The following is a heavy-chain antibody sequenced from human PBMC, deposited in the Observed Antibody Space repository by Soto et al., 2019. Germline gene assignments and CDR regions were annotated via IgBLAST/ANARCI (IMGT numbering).Heavy chain of an antibody. Sequence: SETLSLTCAVSGGSISSGGYSWSWIRQPPGKSLEWIGYVYYDGSNNYNPSLKSRVTMSVDTSKNQFSLKLSSVTAADTALYYCARDYFDSSDYTTNWFDPWGQGALVTVSS. J-gene: IGHJ5*02. CDR3: ARDYFDSSDYTTNWFDP. V-gene: IGHV4-61*08. CDR1: GGSISSGGYS. D-gene: IGHD3-22*01. CDR2: VYYDGSN.